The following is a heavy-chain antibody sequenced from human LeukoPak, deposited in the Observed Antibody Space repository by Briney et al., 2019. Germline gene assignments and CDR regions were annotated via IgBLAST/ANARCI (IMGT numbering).Heavy chain of an antibody. CDR3: VRGLGDA. D-gene: IGHD3/OR15-3a*01. V-gene: IGHV3-74*03. Sequence: PGGSLRLSCTASRFALRNYWMHWVRQAPGKGLEGVARINIEGTIKTCADSLKGRFTISRDNAENILYLQMNNVGVEDTAVYYCVRGLGDAWGQGTLVAVPS. CDR2: INIEGTIK. J-gene: IGHJ5*02. CDR1: RFALRNYW.